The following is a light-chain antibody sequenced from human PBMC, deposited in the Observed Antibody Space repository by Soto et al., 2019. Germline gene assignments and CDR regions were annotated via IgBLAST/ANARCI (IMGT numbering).Light chain of an antibody. CDR2: DVT. J-gene: IGLJ1*01. V-gene: IGLV2-8*01. CDR3: SSYTDRKNLV. CDR1: SSDIGGYNS. Sequence: QSALTQPPSVSGSPGQSVTISCTGTSSDIGGYNSVSWYQQHPGKAPKVMIYDVTKRPSGVPDRFSGSKSGNTASLTVSALQAEDEADYYCSSYTDRKNLVFGTGTKVTVL.